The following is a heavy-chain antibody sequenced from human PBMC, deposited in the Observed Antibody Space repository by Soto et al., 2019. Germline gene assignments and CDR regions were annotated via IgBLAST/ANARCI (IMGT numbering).Heavy chain of an antibody. Sequence: PSETLSLTCTVSGGSISSYYWSWIRQPPGKGLEWIGYIYHSGSTNYNPSLKSRVTISVDTSKNQFSLRLRSVTAADTAVYYFAIHLSQGVVVVPAAPGAFHIWGQGTMVTVSS. D-gene: IGHD2-2*01. CDR1: GGSISSYY. CDR3: AIHLSQGVVVVPAAPGAFHI. CDR2: IYHSGST. J-gene: IGHJ3*02. V-gene: IGHV4-59*08.